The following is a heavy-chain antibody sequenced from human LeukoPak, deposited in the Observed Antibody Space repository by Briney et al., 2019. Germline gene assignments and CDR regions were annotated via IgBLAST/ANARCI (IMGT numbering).Heavy chain of an antibody. D-gene: IGHD5-24*01. CDR2: ISSSSSYI. CDR1: GFTFSSYS. Sequence: GGSLRLSCAASGFTFSSYSMNWVRQAPGKGLEWVSSISSSSSYIYYADSVKGRFTISRDNAKNSLYLQMNSLRAEDTAVYYCARDGILVEMATMYAFDIWGQGTMVTVSS. V-gene: IGHV3-21*01. CDR3: ARDGILVEMATMYAFDI. J-gene: IGHJ3*02.